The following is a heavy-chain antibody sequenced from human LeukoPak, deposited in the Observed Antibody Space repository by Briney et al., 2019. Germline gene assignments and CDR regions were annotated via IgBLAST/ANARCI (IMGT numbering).Heavy chain of an antibody. V-gene: IGHV4-30-2*01. CDR2: IYHSGST. CDR3: ARGFAYDSSDDAFDI. D-gene: IGHD3-22*01. J-gene: IGHJ3*02. Sequence: SQTLSLTCTVSGGSISSGGYYWSWIRQPPGKGLEWIGYIYHSGSTYYNPSLKSRVTISVDRSKNQFSLKLSSATAADTAVYYCARGFAYDSSDDAFDIWGQGTMVTVSS. CDR1: GGSISSGGYY.